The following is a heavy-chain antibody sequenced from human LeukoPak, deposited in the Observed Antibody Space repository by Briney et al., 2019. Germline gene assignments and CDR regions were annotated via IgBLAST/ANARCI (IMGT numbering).Heavy chain of an antibody. V-gene: IGHV3-53*01. Sequence: PGGSLRLSCAASGFTVRTNYMSWVRQAPGKGLEWVSIIYSGGSTYYADSVKGRFTISRDISKNTLYLQMSSLRAEDTAVYYCARAESGGLADYWGQGTLVTVSS. CDR3: ARAESGGLADY. D-gene: IGHD1-26*01. CDR1: GFTVRTNY. J-gene: IGHJ4*02. CDR2: IYSGGST.